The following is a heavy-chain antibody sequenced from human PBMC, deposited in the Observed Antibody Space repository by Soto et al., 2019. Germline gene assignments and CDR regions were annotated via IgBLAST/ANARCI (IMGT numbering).Heavy chain of an antibody. CDR1: GFTFSTYG. V-gene: IGHV3-30*18. CDR3: AKALLRPGRAYGMDV. D-gene: IGHD6-25*01. Sequence: QVQLVESGGGVVQPGRSLRLSCAASGFTFSTYGMHWVRQAPGKGLEWVAVISYDGSNKYYADSVKGRFTISRDNSKNTLYLQMNSLRPADRAVYYCAKALLRPGRAYGMDVWGQGTTVTVSS. J-gene: IGHJ6*02. CDR2: ISYDGSNK.